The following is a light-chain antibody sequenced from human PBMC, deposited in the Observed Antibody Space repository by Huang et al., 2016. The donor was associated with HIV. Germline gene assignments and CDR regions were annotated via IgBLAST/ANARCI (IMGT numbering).Light chain of an antibody. Sequence: DIQMTQSPSSLSASVGDRVTITCRASQSISSYVSWYQQRPGKPPKLLISAASNLKGGVPSRFSGSGSGADFTLTIASLQPEDFATYYCQQNYNNPNTFGQGTRLDIK. CDR3: QQNYNNPNT. V-gene: IGKV1-39*01. CDR1: QSISSY. J-gene: IGKJ2*01. CDR2: AAS.